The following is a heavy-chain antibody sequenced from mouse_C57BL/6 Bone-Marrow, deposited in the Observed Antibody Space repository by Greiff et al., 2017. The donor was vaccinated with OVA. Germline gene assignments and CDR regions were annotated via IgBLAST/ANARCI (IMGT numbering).Heavy chain of an antibody. CDR3: ARPRSFAY. CDR1: GFTFSSYG. J-gene: IGHJ3*01. V-gene: IGHV5-6*01. CDR2: ISSGGSYT. Sequence: VQLKESGGDLVKPGGSLKLSCAASGFTFSSYGMSWVRQTPDKRLEWVATISSGGSYTYYPDSVKGRFTISRDNAKNTLYLQMSSLKSEDTAMYYCARPRSFAYWGQGTLVTVSA.